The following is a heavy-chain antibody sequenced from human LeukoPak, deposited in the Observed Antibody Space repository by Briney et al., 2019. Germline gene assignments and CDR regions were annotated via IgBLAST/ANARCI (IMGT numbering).Heavy chain of an antibody. CDR3: ARYSGIAAAGTGDAFDI. CDR1: GFTVSSNY. CDR2: IYSGGST. D-gene: IGHD6-13*01. V-gene: IGHV3-53*01. Sequence: GGSLRLSCAASGFTVSSNYMSWVRQAPGKGLEWVSVIYSGGSTYYADSVKGRFTISRDNSKNTLYLQMNSLRAEDTAVYYCARYSGIAAAGTGDAFDIWGQGTMVTVSS. J-gene: IGHJ3*02.